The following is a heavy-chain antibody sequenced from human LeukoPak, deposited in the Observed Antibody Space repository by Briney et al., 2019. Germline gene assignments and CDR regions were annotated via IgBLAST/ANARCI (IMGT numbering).Heavy chain of an antibody. V-gene: IGHV3-30*03. J-gene: IGHJ4*02. D-gene: IGHD5-12*01. Sequence: GGSLRLSCAASGFTFSSYGMHWVRQAPGKGLEWVAVISYDGSNKYYADSVKGRFTISRDNSKNTLYLQMNSLRAEDTAVYYCARGPSGYHNTGGQGTLVTASS. CDR1: GFTFSSYG. CDR3: ARGPSGYHNT. CDR2: ISYDGSNK.